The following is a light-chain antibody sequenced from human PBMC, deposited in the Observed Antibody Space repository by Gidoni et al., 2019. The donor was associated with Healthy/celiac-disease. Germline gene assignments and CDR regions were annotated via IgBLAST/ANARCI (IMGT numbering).Light chain of an antibody. J-gene: IGKJ5*01. CDR2: AAS. V-gene: IGKV1-39*01. Sequence: DIQMSQSRSSLSASVGDRVTITCRASQSSSSYLNWYQQKPGKAPKLLIYAASSLQSGVPSRFSGSGSGTDFTLTTSSLQPEDFATYYCQQSYSTPPITFGQGTRLEIK. CDR3: QQSYSTPPIT. CDR1: QSSSSY.